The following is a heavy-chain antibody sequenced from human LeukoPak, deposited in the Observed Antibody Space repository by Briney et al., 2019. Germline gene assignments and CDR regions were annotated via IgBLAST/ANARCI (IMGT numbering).Heavy chain of an antibody. Sequence: PSETLSLTCTVSGSISSYYWSWIRQPPGKGLEWIGYIYTGGSTNYNPSLKSRVTRSVDTSKNQFSLDLSSVTAADTAVYYCARQKCTSTSCLTKNAFDIWGQGTMVTVSS. CDR3: ARQKCTSTSCLTKNAFDI. D-gene: IGHD2-2*01. CDR2: IYTGGST. J-gene: IGHJ3*02. CDR1: GSISSYY. V-gene: IGHV4-4*09.